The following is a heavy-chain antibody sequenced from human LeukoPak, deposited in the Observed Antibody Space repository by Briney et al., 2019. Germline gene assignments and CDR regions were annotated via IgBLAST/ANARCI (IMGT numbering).Heavy chain of an antibody. Sequence: PGGSQRLSCTASGFTFSDYYMSWIRQAPGKGLEWISYISSSGDAIYYANSVKGRFTISSDNAENSLYLQMNPLRDEDTAVYYCATVIGSRAFDHWGQGTLVTVSS. V-gene: IGHV3-11*04. CDR3: ATVIGSRAFDH. J-gene: IGHJ4*02. D-gene: IGHD1-26*01. CDR1: GFTFSDYY. CDR2: ISSSGDAI.